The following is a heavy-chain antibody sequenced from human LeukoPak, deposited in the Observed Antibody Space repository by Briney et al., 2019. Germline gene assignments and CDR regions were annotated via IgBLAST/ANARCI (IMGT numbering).Heavy chain of an antibody. J-gene: IGHJ4*02. CDR2: ISSSSSYI. CDR3: AKFSCISTSCPYYFDY. CDR1: GFTFSSYS. D-gene: IGHD2-2*01. Sequence: GGSLRLSCAASGFTFSSYSMNWVRQAPGKGLEWVSSISSSSSYIYYADSVKGRFTISRDNAKNSRYLQMNTLRAEDTAVYYCAKFSCISTSCPYYFDYRAREPWSPSPQ. V-gene: IGHV3-21*01.